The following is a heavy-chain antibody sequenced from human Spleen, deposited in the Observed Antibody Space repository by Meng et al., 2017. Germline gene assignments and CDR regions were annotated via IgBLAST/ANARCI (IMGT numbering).Heavy chain of an antibody. CDR3: ARADITMIDPPFDY. Sequence: GGSLRLSCAASGFAFSRYWMSWVRQAPGKGLEWVANIKQDGNEKYYVDSVKGRFTISRDNTKNSLYLQMNSLRAEDTAVYYCARADITMIDPPFDYWGQGTLVTVSS. D-gene: IGHD3-22*01. CDR1: GFAFSRYW. CDR2: IKQDGNEK. J-gene: IGHJ4*02. V-gene: IGHV3-7*01.